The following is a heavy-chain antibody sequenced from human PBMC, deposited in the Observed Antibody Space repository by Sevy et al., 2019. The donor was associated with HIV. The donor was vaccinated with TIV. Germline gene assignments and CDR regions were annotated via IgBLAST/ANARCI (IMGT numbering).Heavy chain of an antibody. D-gene: IGHD5-12*01. Sequence: GGSLRLSCAASGFTFSSYAMHWVRQAPGKGLEWVAVISYDGSNKYYADSVKGRFTISRDNSKNTLYLQLNGLRAEDTAVYYCARDYSAMATIYTGVYLDYWGQGTLVTVSS. CDR1: GFTFSSYA. CDR3: ARDYSAMATIYTGVYLDY. V-gene: IGHV3-30-3*01. CDR2: ISYDGSNK. J-gene: IGHJ4*02.